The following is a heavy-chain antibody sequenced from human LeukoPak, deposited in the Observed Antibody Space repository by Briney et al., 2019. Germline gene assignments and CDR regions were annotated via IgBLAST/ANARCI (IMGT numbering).Heavy chain of an antibody. CDR3: ARRVDSSWFFDY. V-gene: IGHV5-51*01. D-gene: IGHD6-13*01. J-gene: IGHJ4*02. Sequence: GESLKISCKGSGYSFTNYWIGWVRQMPGKGLEWMGTIYPGDSDTRYIPSFQGQVTISVGKSISTAYLQWSSLKASDTAMYYRARRVDSSWFFDYWGQGTRVTVSS. CDR1: GYSFTNYW. CDR2: IYPGDSDT.